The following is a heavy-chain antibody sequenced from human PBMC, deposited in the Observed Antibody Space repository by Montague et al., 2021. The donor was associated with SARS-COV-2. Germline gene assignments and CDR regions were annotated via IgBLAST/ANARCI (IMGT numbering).Heavy chain of an antibody. V-gene: IGHV3-48*02. Sequence: SLRLSCAASGFTFSEYHLTWVRQALGKGLQRVLYISRDSAEVYYAESVKGRFSISRDNDRSALYLQLNNLRNEDTATYYCARDSGITGADDYWGQGTLVVVSS. CDR2: ISRDSAEV. J-gene: IGHJ4*02. CDR3: ARDSGITGADDY. CDR1: GFTFSEYH. D-gene: IGHD1-14*01.